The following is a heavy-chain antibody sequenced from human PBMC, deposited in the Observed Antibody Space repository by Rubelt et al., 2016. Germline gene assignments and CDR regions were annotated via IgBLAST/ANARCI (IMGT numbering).Heavy chain of an antibody. CDR2: LNHDAAEA. Sequence: EVQLVESGGGLVQPGGSLRLSCVASGFTFSRYVMHWVRQGPGQGPVWVSRLNHDAAEANYADSVKGRFTFSRDNSKNTLYLQMNSLRPEDTAVYYCAKDHGHALDYWGQGTLVTVSS. J-gene: IGHJ4*02. V-gene: IGHV3-74*01. D-gene: IGHD5-24*01. CDR3: AKDHGHALDY. CDR1: GFTFSRYV.